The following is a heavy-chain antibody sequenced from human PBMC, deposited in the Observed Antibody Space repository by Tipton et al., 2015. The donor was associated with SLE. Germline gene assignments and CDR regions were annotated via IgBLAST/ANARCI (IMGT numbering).Heavy chain of an antibody. V-gene: IGHV3-9*03. J-gene: IGHJ3*02. D-gene: IGHD1-26*01. CDR3: SKDIGAGVTKAFGAFDM. Sequence: SLRLSCAASGFTFDDYAVHWVRHAPGKGLEWVSGISWNSGSIGYADSVKGRFTISRDNAKNSLYLQMNSLRAEDMALYYCSKDIGAGVTKAFGAFDMGGQGTMVTVSS. CDR2: ISWNSGSI. CDR1: GFTFDDYA.